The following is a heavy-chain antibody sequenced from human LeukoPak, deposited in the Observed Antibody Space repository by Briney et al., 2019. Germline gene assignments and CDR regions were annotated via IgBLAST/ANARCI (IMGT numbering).Heavy chain of an antibody. CDR2: TYFRSKWYN. CDR3: AEGYYGMDV. CDR1: GDSVSSNSAA. V-gene: IGHV6-1*01. Sequence: SQTLSLTCAISGDSVSSNSAAWSWIRQSPSRGLEWLGRTYFRSKWYNDYAVSVQSRITIKADTSKNQFSLQLNSVTPEDTAVYYCAEGYYGMDVWGQGTTVTVSS. J-gene: IGHJ6*02.